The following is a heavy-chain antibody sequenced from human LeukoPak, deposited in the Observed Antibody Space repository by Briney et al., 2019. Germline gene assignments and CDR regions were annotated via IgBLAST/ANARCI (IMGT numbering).Heavy chain of an antibody. V-gene: IGHV4-4*07. CDR1: GVSISSYY. Sequence: PSETLSLTCTVSGVSISSYYWSWIRQPAGKGLEWIGRIYTSGSTNYNPSLKSRVTISVDKSKNQFSLKLSSVTAADTAVYYCARVSPPYYDSSGYSVHFDYWGQGTLVTVSS. CDR3: ARVSPPYYDSSGYSVHFDY. CDR2: IYTSGST. J-gene: IGHJ4*02. D-gene: IGHD3-22*01.